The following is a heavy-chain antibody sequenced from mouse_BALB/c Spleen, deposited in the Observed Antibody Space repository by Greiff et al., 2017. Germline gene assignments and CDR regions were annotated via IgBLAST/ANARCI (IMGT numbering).Heavy chain of an antibody. CDR2: INPGSGGT. Sequence: VMLVESGAELVRPGTSVKVSCKASGYAFTNYLIEWVKQRPGQGLEWIGVINPGSGGTNYNEKFKGKATLTADKSSSTAYMQLSSLTSDDSAVYFCAREGHYYGSSLYAMDYWGQGTSVTVSS. CDR1: GYAFTNYL. D-gene: IGHD1-1*01. CDR3: AREGHYYGSSLYAMDY. V-gene: IGHV1-54*01. J-gene: IGHJ4*01.